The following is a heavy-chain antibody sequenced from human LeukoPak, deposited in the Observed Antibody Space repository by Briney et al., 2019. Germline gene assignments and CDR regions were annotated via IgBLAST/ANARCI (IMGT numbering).Heavy chain of an antibody. Sequence: GGSLRLSCAASGSTFSSYAMSWVRQAPGKGLEWVSAISGSGGSTYYADSVKGRFTISRDNSKNTLYLQMNSLRAEDTAVYYCAKGRWEYQLLSVYFDYWGQGTLVTVSS. CDR2: ISGSGGST. J-gene: IGHJ4*02. V-gene: IGHV3-23*01. CDR3: AKGRWEYQLLSVYFDY. D-gene: IGHD2-2*01. CDR1: GSTFSSYA.